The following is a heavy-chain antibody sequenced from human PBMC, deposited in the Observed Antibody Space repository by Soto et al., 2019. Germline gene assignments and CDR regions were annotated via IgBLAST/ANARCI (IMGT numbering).Heavy chain of an antibody. Sequence: EVKLSESGGGFIPPGASARLSCITSGFIFDNYAMSWVRQSPRRGLEWVAAISGSGRATYYTQSVQGRFIISRDKSKKTVFLQMNNLRAEDTAVYYCAKGRYFDSSGGCANYWGLGTLVTVSS. V-gene: IGHV3-23*01. CDR3: AKGRYFDSSGGCANY. CDR2: ISGSGRAT. J-gene: IGHJ4*02. D-gene: IGHD3-22*01. CDR1: GFIFDNYA.